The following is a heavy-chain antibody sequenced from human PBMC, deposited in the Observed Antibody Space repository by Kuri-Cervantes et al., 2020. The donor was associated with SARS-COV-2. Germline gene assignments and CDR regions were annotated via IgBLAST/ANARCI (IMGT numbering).Heavy chain of an antibody. J-gene: IGHJ4*02. CDR3: ARVLSGSYPADY. V-gene: IGHV1-18*04. D-gene: IGHD1-26*01. CDR1: GYTFTGYY. Sequence: ASVKVSCKASGYTFTGYYMHWVRQAPGQGLEWMGWISAYNGNTNYAQKLQGRVTMTTDTSTSTAYMELRSLRSDDTAVYYRARVLSGSYPADYWGQGTLVTVSS. CDR2: ISAYNGNT.